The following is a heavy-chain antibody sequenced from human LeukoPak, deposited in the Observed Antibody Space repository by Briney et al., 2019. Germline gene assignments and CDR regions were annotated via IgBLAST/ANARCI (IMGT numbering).Heavy chain of an antibody. D-gene: IGHD3-3*01. CDR1: GGSFSGYY. V-gene: IGHV4-34*01. CDR3: ARCSQDYDFWSGYYWFDP. CDR2: INHSGST. J-gene: IGHJ5*02. Sequence: PSETLSLTCAVYGGSFSGYYWSWIRQPPGKGLEWIGEINHSGSTNYNPSLKSRVTISVDTSKNQFSLKLSSVTAADTAVYYCARCSQDYDFWSGYYWFDPWGQGTLVTVSS.